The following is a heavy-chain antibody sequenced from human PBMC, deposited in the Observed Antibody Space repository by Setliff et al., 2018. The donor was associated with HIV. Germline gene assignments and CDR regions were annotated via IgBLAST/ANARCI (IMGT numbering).Heavy chain of an antibody. D-gene: IGHD3-10*01. CDR1: GGPTNTGSYY. Sequence: PSETLSLTCAVSGGPTNTGSYYYNWMRQPAGKGLEWIGRVYTSGNTHYNPSLESRVTISLDTSNNQFSLKLSSVTAADTAVYYCARDYGSGSYDHWGQGTLVTVS. J-gene: IGHJ5*02. CDR3: ARDYGSGSYDH. V-gene: IGHV4-61*02. CDR2: VYTSGNT.